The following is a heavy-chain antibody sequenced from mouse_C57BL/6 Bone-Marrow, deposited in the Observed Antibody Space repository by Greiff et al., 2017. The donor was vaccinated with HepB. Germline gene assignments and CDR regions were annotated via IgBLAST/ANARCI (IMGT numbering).Heavy chain of an antibody. CDR1: GFTFSSYG. CDR2: ISSGGSYT. J-gene: IGHJ4*01. Sequence: EVQGVESGGDLVKPGGSLKLSCAASGFTFSSYGMSWVSQTPDKRLEWVATISSGGSYTYYPDSVKGRFTISRDNAKNTLYLQMSSLKSEDTAMYYCARPNYVGAMDYWGQGTSVTVSS. V-gene: IGHV5-6*01. D-gene: IGHD1-1*01. CDR3: ARPNYVGAMDY.